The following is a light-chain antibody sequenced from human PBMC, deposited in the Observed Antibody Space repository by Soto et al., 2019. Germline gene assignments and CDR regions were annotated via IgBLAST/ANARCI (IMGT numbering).Light chain of an antibody. CDR1: HSISSY. V-gene: IGKV1-5*01. CDR2: DAS. Sequence: DIQMTQSPSSLSASVGDRVTITCRASHSISSYLNWYQQKPGRAPKLLIYDASSLESGVPSSFSGSVSVTEIPLTNRSLPPDEFATYYCQQYNSYSPEWTFGQGTKVDIK. J-gene: IGKJ1*01. CDR3: QQYNSYSPEWT.